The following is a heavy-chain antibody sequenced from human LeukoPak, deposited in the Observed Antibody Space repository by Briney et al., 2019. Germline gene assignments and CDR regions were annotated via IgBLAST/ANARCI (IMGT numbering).Heavy chain of an antibody. Sequence: PGGSLRLSCAASGFTFSSYSMNWVRQAPGKGLEWVSSISSSSSYIYYADSVKGRFTISRDNAKNSLYLQMNSLRAEDTAVYYCARETAAGNGEIDYWGQGTLVTVYS. J-gene: IGHJ4*02. CDR3: ARETAAGNGEIDY. CDR2: ISSSSSYI. D-gene: IGHD6-13*01. V-gene: IGHV3-21*01. CDR1: GFTFSSYS.